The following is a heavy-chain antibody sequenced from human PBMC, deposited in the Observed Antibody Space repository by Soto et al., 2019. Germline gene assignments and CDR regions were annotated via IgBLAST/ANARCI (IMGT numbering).Heavy chain of an antibody. V-gene: IGHV3-30*18. D-gene: IGHD3-3*01. J-gene: IGHJ4*02. Sequence: PGVSLRLSCAASGFTFSSYGMHWVRQAPGKGLEWVAVISYDGSNKYYADSVKGRFTISRDNSKNTLYLQMNSLRAEDTAVYYCAKDGVWSGYYWAQGTLVTVS. CDR1: GFTFSSYG. CDR2: ISYDGSNK. CDR3: AKDGVWSGYY.